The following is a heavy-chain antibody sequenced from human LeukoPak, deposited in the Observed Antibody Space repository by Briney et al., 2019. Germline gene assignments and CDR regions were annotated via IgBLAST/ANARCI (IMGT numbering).Heavy chain of an antibody. CDR2: ISSSSSYI. CDR1: GFTFSTDS. CDR3: ARSLVGSGWDSDAFDI. D-gene: IGHD6-19*01. Sequence: GGSLRLSCAASGFTFSTDSMNGVRQAPGKGLEWVSSISSSSSYIYYADLVEGRFTISRDNAKTSLYLQMNSLRVEDTAVYSCARSLVGSGWDSDAFDIWGQATMVTVSS. V-gene: IGHV3-21*01. J-gene: IGHJ3*02.